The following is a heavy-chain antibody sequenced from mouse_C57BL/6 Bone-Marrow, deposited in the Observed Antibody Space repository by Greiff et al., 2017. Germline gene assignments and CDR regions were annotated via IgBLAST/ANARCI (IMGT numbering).Heavy chain of an antibody. J-gene: IGHJ4*01. CDR3: TSYGSSYEAMDY. CDR1: GFNIKDDY. D-gene: IGHD1-1*01. Sequence: EVQLQQSGAELVRPGASVKLSCTASGFNIKDDYMHWVQQRPEKGLEWIGWIDPENGDTEYASKFQGKATITADTSSNTAYLQLSSLTAEDTAVYYCTSYGSSYEAMDYWGQGTSVTVSS. CDR2: IDPENGDT. V-gene: IGHV14-4*01.